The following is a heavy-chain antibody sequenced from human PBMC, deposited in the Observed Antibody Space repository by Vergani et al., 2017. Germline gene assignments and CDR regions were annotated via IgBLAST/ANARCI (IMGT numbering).Heavy chain of an antibody. V-gene: IGHV7-4-1*02. D-gene: IGHD6-19*01. CDR1: GYTFTSYA. J-gene: IGHJ4*02. CDR2: INTNTGNP. Sequence: QVQLVQSGAEVKKPGASVKVSCKASGYTFTSYAMNWVRQAPGQGLEWMGWINTNTGNPTYAQGFTGRFVFSLDTSVSTAYLQISSLKAEDTAVYYCARGEEQWLVPRYYFDYWGQGTLVTVSS. CDR3: ARGEEQWLVPRYYFDY.